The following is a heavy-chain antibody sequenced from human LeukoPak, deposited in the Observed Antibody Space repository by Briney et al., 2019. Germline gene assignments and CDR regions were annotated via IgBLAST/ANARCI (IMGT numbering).Heavy chain of an antibody. Sequence: GGSLRLSCAVPGFTFSSNAMTWVRQAPGKGLDWVSAISGTGANTYYADSVKGRFTTSRDNPRSTLYLQMNSLSNEDTAVYYCAYADNNGWYYFDYWGQGTLVTVSS. CDR1: GFTFSSNA. J-gene: IGHJ4*02. V-gene: IGHV3-23*01. CDR3: AYADNNGWYYFDY. D-gene: IGHD6-19*01. CDR2: ISGTGANT.